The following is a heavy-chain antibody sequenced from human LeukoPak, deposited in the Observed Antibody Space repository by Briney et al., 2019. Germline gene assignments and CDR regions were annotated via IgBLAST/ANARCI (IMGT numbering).Heavy chain of an antibody. V-gene: IGHV3-30*18. CDR3: AKGDPYGSGSYPVDY. CDR1: GFTFSRYG. D-gene: IGHD3-10*01. J-gene: IGHJ4*02. Sequence: GGSLRLYCAASGFTFSRYGVHWVRQASGKGLEWVALISYDGSNKYYADSVKGRFTISRDNSKNTLYLQMNSLRPEDTAVYYCAKGDPYGSGSYPVDYWGQGTLVTVSS. CDR2: ISYDGSNK.